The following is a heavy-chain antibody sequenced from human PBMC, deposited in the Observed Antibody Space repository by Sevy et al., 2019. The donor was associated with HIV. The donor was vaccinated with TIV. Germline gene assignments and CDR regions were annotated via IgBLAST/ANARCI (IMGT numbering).Heavy chain of an antibody. Sequence: GGSLRLSCAASGFTFSSYSIYWVRQAPGKGLEWVSSISSSSTYIYYADSLKGRFTISRDDAKNSVFLQMNSLRAEDTAVYYCARATYYYASGVFKDIHYWGQGTLVTVSS. D-gene: IGHD3-10*01. CDR2: ISSSSTYI. V-gene: IGHV3-21*03. CDR1: GFTFSSYS. J-gene: IGHJ4*02. CDR3: ARATYYYASGVFKDIHY.